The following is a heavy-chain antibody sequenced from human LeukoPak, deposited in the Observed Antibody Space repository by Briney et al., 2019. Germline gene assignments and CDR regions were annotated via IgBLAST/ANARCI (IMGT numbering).Heavy chain of an antibody. J-gene: IGHJ6*02. CDR2: ISSSSSYI. D-gene: IGHD2-2*01. CDR3: ASSRTRPYYYGMDV. V-gene: IGHV3-21*01. CDR1: GFTFCSYS. Sequence: PGGSLRLSCAASGFTFCSYSMNWVCHGPRKGLGWVSSISSSSSYIYYADSVKGGFTISRDNAKNSLYLQMNSLRAEDTAVYYCASSRTRPYYYGMDVWGQGTTVTVSS.